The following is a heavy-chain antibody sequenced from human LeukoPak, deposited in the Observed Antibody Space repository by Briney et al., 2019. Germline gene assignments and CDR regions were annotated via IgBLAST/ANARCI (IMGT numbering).Heavy chain of an antibody. J-gene: IGHJ4*02. CDR2: IYYSGST. Sequence: SETLSLTCAVSGGSISRYYWSWIRQPPGKGLEWIGYIYYSGSTSYNPSLKSRVTMSIDTSKNQFSLRLSSVTAADTAVYYCAIGWYYFDYWGQGALVTVSS. D-gene: IGHD6-19*01. CDR3: AIGWYYFDY. V-gene: IGHV4-59*01. CDR1: GGSISRYY.